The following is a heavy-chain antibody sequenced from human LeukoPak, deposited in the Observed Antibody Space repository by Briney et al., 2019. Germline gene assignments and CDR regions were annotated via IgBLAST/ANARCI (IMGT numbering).Heavy chain of an antibody. J-gene: IGHJ6*02. V-gene: IGHV3-23*01. D-gene: IGHD2-15*01. CDR1: GFTFSSFA. CDR2: ITNSGVTT. CDR3: AKARLYCSSGTCSDHPATLTGMDV. Sequence: GGSLRLSCTASGFTFSSFAMHWVRQAPGKGLEWVSLITNSGVTTHYADSVKGRFTISRDNSRSTLYLQLNSLRADDTALYYRAKARLYCSSGTCSDHPATLTGMDVWGQGTTVTVSS.